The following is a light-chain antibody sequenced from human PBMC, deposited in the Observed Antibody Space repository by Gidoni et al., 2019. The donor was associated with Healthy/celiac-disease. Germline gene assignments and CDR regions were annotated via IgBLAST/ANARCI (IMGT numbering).Light chain of an antibody. Sequence: QSVLTKPPPMSEAPGRRVTISCTGCSSTIGAGYDVHCYQRLTGTAPKLLIYCNSNRPSGVPDRFSGSKSGTSASLAITGLQAEDEADYYCQSYDSSLSGSVVFGGGTKLTVL. CDR2: CNS. CDR3: QSYDSSLSGSVV. V-gene: IGLV1-40*01. J-gene: IGLJ2*01. CDR1: SSTIGAGYD.